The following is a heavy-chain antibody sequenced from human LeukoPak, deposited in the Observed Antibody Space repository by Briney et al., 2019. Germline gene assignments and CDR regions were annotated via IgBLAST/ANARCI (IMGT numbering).Heavy chain of an antibody. V-gene: IGHV4-59*08. Sequence: SETLSLTCTVSGGSINNYYWSWIRQPPGKGLEWIGYIYYSGSTNYNPSLKSRVTISVDTSKNQFSLKLSSVTAADTAVYYCARTNWGSLDYWGQGTLVTVSS. CDR1: GGSINNYY. CDR3: ARTNWGSLDY. CDR2: IYYSGST. J-gene: IGHJ4*02. D-gene: IGHD7-27*01.